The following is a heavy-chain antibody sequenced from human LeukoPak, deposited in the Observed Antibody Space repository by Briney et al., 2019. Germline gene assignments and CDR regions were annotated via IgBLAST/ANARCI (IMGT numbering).Heavy chain of an antibody. V-gene: IGHV1-8*02. Sequence: GASVKVSCKASGYTFTSYGISWVRQAPGQGLEWMGWMNPNSGNTGYAQKFQSRVTMTRNTSISTAYMELSSLRSEDTAVYYCARSYSKRRGYSYGSDYWGQGTLVTVSS. CDR1: GYTFTSYG. CDR2: MNPNSGNT. CDR3: ARSYSKRRGYSYGSDY. D-gene: IGHD5-18*01. J-gene: IGHJ4*02.